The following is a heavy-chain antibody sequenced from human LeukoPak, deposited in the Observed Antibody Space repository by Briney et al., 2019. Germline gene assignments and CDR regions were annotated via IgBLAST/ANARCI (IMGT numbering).Heavy chain of an antibody. CDR3: ARGYCGGDCYGD. D-gene: IGHD2-21*02. V-gene: IGHV3-30*04. CDR2: ISYDGSNK. J-gene: IGHJ1*01. Sequence: GGSLGLSCAASGFTFSTYTMHWVRQAPGKGLEWVAVISYDGSNKHYADSVKGRFTTSRDNSKNTLYLQMNSLRAEDMAVYYCARGYCGGDCYGDWGQGTLVTVSS. CDR1: GFTFSTYT.